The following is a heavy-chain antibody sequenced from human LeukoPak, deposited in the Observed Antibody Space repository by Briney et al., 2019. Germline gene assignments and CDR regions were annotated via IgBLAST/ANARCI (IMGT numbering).Heavy chain of an antibody. V-gene: IGHV3-30*02. Sequence: PGGSLRLSCAASGFTFSSYGMHWVRQAPGKGLEWVAFIRYDGSNKYYADSVKGRFTISRDNSKNTLYLQMNSLRAEDTAVYYCAKPDGGRYQPPDYWGQGTLVTVSS. J-gene: IGHJ4*02. CDR3: AKPDGGRYQPPDY. CDR2: IRYDGSNK. CDR1: GFTFSSYG. D-gene: IGHD1-26*01.